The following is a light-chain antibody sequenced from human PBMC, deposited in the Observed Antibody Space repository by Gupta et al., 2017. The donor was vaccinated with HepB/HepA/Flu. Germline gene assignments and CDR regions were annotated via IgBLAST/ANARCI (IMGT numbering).Light chain of an antibody. CDR2: SAS. CDR3: QQCLTTPLT. V-gene: IGKV1-39*01. J-gene: IGKJ5*01. CDR1: QSIRNY. Sequence: DIQMTQSPSSLSASVGDRVTITCRASQSIRNYLHWYQHKPGKAPKLLIYSASTLQNAVPSRFSGSGSGTEFTLTISSRQPEDFAAYYCQQCLTTPLTSGQGTRLELK.